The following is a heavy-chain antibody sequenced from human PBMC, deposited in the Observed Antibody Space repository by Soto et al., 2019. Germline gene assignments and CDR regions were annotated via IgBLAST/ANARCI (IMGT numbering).Heavy chain of an antibody. Sequence: ASVKVSCKASGYTFTSYYMHWVRQAPGQGLEGMGIINPSGGSTSYAQKFQARVTMTRDTSTSTVYMELSSMRSEDTAVYYCAVRVVTAYSGPLREAHYGMDVWGQGTTVTVSS. J-gene: IGHJ6*02. D-gene: IGHD2-21*02. CDR2: INPSGGST. V-gene: IGHV1-46*01. CDR1: GYTFTSYY. CDR3: AVRVVTAYSGPLREAHYGMDV.